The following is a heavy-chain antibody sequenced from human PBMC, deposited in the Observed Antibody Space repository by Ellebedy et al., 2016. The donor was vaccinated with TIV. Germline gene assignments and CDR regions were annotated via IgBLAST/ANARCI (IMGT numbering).Heavy chain of an antibody. D-gene: IGHD5-12*01. CDR3: GRGYSFGSGSAGY. J-gene: IGHJ4*02. Sequence: GGSLRLSXAASGFTFTSYGIHWVRQAPGKALEWVAFISFDGSNKYYVDSVKGRFTISRDNSNNTLHLQLDSLRAEDTAVYYCGRGYSFGSGSAGYWGQGTQVTVSS. CDR1: GFTFTSYG. V-gene: IGHV3-30*03. CDR2: ISFDGSNK.